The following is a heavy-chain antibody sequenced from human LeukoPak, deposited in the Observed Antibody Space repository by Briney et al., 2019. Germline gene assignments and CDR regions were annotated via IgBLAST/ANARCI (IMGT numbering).Heavy chain of an antibody. CDR2: IYYSGST. D-gene: IGHD2-15*01. CDR3: ALFSSFDY. CDR1: GGSISGGDYY. J-gene: IGHJ4*02. V-gene: IGHV4-30-4*01. Sequence: SQTLSLTCSVSGGSISGGDYYWSWIRQPPGKGLEWIGYIYYSGSTYYNPSLKSRLTISLDTSKNQLSLKLSSVTAADTAVYYCALFSSFDYWGQGTLVTVSS.